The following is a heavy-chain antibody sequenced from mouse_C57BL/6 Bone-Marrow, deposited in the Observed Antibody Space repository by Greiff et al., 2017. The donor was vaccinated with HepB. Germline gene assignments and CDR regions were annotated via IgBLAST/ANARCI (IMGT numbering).Heavy chain of an antibody. Sequence: VVKPGASVKMSCKASGYTFTDYNMHWVKQSHGKSLEWIGYINPNNGGTSYNQKFKGKATLTVNKSSSTAYMELSSLTSEDSAVYYCARSGYSNYSYAMDYWGQGTSVTVSS. CDR3: ARSGYSNYSYAMDY. CDR2: INPNNGGT. D-gene: IGHD2-5*01. V-gene: IGHV1-22*01. J-gene: IGHJ4*01. CDR1: GYTFTDYN.